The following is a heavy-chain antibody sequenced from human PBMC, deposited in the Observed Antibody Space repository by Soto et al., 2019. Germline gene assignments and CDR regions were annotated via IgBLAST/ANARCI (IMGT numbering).Heavy chain of an antibody. Sequence: SETLSLTCAVYGGSSSGYYWSWIRQPQGKGLEWIGEINHSGSTNYNPSLKSRVTISVDTSKNQFSLKLSSVTAADTAVYYCASTNRGYYGSGSYYSYYYCYYMGVWGKGTTVTVSS. CDR1: GGSSSGYY. CDR2: INHSGST. CDR3: ASTNRGYYGSGSYYSYYYCYYMGV. J-gene: IGHJ6*03. D-gene: IGHD3-10*01. V-gene: IGHV4-34*01.